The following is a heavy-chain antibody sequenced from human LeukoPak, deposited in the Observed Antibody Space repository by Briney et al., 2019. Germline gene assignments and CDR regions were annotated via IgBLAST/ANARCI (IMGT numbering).Heavy chain of an antibody. CDR3: ARLAPGYSFDV. D-gene: IGHD6-13*01. J-gene: IGHJ3*01. V-gene: IGHV5-10-1*01. Sequence: GESLKISCKGSGYSLTSYWINWVRQMPGKGLEWMGRIAPSDSYTNYSPSFEGHVTISSDKSISTAYLQWGSLKASDTAIYYCARLAPGYSFDVWGQGTVITVSS. CDR2: IAPSDSYT. CDR1: GYSLTSYW.